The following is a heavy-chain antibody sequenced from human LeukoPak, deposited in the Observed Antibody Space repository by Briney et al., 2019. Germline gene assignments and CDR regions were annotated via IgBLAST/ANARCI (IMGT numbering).Heavy chain of an antibody. Sequence: GGSLRLSCAASGFTFSSYSMNWVRQAPGKGLEWVSSISSSSSYIYYADSVKSRFTISRDNAKNSLYLQMNSLRAEDTAVYYCAREDQQWFGDLSYYYYGMDVWGQGTTVTVSS. J-gene: IGHJ6*02. CDR2: ISSSSSYI. CDR3: AREDQQWFGDLSYYYYGMDV. D-gene: IGHD3-10*01. V-gene: IGHV3-21*01. CDR1: GFTFSSYS.